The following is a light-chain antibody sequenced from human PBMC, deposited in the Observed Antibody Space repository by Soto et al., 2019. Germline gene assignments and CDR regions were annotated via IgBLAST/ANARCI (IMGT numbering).Light chain of an antibody. CDR1: QDIAIY. V-gene: IGKV1-9*01. CDR3: QQLRMYPST. CDR2: AAS. Sequence: IQLTQSPSSLSASVGDRVTITCRASQDIAIYLAWYQQKPGEAPKLLIYAASTLYGGVPSRFSGSGSGTDFALPITSLQAEDFATYYCQQLRMYPSTFGGGPKVEIK. J-gene: IGKJ4*01.